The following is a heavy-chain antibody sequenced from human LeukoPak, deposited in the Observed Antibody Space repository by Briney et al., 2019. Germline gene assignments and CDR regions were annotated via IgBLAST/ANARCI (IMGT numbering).Heavy chain of an antibody. CDR1: GFTFSDAW. Sequence: TGGSLRLSCAASGFTFSDAWMSWVRQAPGKGLEWVGRIKSKTDGGTTDYAAPVKGRFTISRDDSKNTLYLQMNSLKTEDTAVYYCTTRGGSFSIFDYWGQGTLVTVSS. J-gene: IGHJ4*02. CDR3: TTRGGSFSIFDY. CDR2: IKSKTDGGTT. V-gene: IGHV3-15*01. D-gene: IGHD1-26*01.